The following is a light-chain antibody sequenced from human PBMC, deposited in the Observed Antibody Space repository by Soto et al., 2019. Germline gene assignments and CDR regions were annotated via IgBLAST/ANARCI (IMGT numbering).Light chain of an antibody. CDR3: QSYDSSLSGSKV. Sequence: QSALTQPPSVSGAPGQRVTLSCTGSRSNIGAGYDVHWYQQLPGTAPKLLIYGNSNRPSGVPDRFSGSKSGTSASLAITGLQAEDEADYYCQSYDSSLSGSKVFGGGTKLTVL. J-gene: IGLJ2*01. CDR2: GNS. CDR1: RSNIGAGYD. V-gene: IGLV1-40*01.